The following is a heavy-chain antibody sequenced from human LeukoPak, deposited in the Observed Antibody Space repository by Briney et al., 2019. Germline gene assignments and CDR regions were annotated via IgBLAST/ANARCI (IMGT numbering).Heavy chain of an antibody. CDR3: ARDHHRRLNDSQARDTFDI. CDR2: ISSSGSTI. Sequence: GGSLRLSCAASGFTFSSYEMNWVRQAPGKGLEWVSYISSSGSTIYYADSVKGRFSISRDNAKNSLYLQMNSLRAEDTAVYYCARDHHRRLNDSQARDTFDIWGQGTMVTVSS. CDR1: GFTFSSYE. V-gene: IGHV3-48*03. D-gene: IGHD3-22*01. J-gene: IGHJ3*02.